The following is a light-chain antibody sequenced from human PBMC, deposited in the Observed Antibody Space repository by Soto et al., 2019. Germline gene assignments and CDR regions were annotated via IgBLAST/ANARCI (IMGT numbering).Light chain of an antibody. Sequence: QAVVTQPASVSGSPGQSITISCTGTSGDVGNYNLVSWYQHHPGKAPKLFIYEGTKRPSGVSNRFSGSKSGNTASLSISGLQAEDEGDYFCCSYAGNFVWVFGGGTKLTVL. CDR2: EGT. J-gene: IGLJ3*02. CDR1: SGDVGNYNL. V-gene: IGLV2-23*01. CDR3: CSYAGNFVWV.